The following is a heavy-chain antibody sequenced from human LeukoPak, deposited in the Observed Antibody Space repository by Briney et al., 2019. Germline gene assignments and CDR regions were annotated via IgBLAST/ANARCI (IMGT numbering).Heavy chain of an antibody. CDR3: ARHEKDYFDSGGRGPLTQH. Sequence: PLETLSLTCTVAGGSINSNNHYWGWIRQPPGKGLEGIGSVYYSGSTSYNPSLKSRVTISVDTSKNQFSLKLSSVTAADTAVYYCARHEKDYFDSGGRGPLTQHWGQGTLVTVSS. D-gene: IGHD3-22*01. V-gene: IGHV4-39*01. CDR1: GGSINSNNHY. CDR2: VYYSGST. J-gene: IGHJ1*01.